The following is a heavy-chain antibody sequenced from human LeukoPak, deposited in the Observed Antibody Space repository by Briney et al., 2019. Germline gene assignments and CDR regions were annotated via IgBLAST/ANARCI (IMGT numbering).Heavy chain of an antibody. D-gene: IGHD6-19*01. Sequence: SETLSLTCTVSGGSISNYYWSWIRQPPGKGLEWIAYIYSSGNTYYNPSLKSRVTISVDTFKNQFSLKLRSVTAADTAVYYCARHIGFSSDWYEFWGPGTLVTVSS. V-gene: IGHV4-59*08. CDR3: ARHIGFSSDWYEF. CDR1: GGSISNYY. J-gene: IGHJ5*01. CDR2: IYSSGNT.